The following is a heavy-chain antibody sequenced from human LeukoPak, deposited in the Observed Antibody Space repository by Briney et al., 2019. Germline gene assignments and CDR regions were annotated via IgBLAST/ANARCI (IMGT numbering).Heavy chain of an antibody. CDR2: IYSGGNT. CDR3: ARFRYSSSWYVGGENWFDP. D-gene: IGHD6-13*01. CDR1: GFTVSSNY. J-gene: IGHJ5*02. Sequence: GGSLRLSCAASGFTVSSNYMSWVRQAPGKGLEWVSVIYSGGNTYYADSVKGRFTVSRGNSKNTLYLQMNSLRAEDTAVYYCARFRYSSSWYVGGENWFDPWGQGTLVTVSS. V-gene: IGHV3-53*01.